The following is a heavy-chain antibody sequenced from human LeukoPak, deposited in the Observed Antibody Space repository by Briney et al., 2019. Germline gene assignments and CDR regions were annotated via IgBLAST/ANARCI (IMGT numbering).Heavy chain of an antibody. V-gene: IGHV3-23*01. CDR2: ISGSGGST. CDR1: GFTFSSSS. Sequence: GGSLRLSCAASGFTFSSSSMSCVRLPPGKGLEWVSAISGSGGSTYYADSVKGRFTISRDNSKNTLYLQMNSLRAEDTAVYYCAKDDILTGQGTVDYWGQGTLVTVSS. J-gene: IGHJ4*02. CDR3: AKDDILTGQGTVDY. D-gene: IGHD3-9*01.